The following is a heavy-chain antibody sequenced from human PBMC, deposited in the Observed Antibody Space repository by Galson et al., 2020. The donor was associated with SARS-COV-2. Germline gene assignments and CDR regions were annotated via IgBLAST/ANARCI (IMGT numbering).Heavy chain of an antibody. V-gene: IGHV3-53*01. Sequence: GGSLRLSCVASGFSVISNYMIWVRQAPGKGLEWVSVMNIDDTTDYADSVKGRFTFSRDTSHNTIFLQMNNLRVEDTALYFCTRDGGHTYGWVWFDRWGQGARVTVSP. CDR1: GFSVISNY. D-gene: IGHD3-10*01. CDR2: MNIDDTT. J-gene: IGHJ5*02. CDR3: TRDGGHTYGWVWFDR.